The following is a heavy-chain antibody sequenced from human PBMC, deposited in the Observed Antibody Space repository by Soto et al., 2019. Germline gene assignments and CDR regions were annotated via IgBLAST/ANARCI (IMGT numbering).Heavy chain of an antibody. Sequence: ASVKVSCKASGYTFTSYGISWVRQAPGQGLEWMGWISAYNGNTNYAQKLQGRVTMTTDTSTSTAYMELRSLRFDDTAVYYCAGYDYGDYAVEYWGQGTLVTVSS. CDR2: ISAYNGNT. D-gene: IGHD4-17*01. V-gene: IGHV1-18*01. J-gene: IGHJ4*02. CDR1: GYTFTSYG. CDR3: AGYDYGDYAVEY.